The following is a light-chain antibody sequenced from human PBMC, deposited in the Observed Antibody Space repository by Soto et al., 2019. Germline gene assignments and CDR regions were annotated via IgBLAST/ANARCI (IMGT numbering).Light chain of an antibody. Sequence: DIQMTQSPSTLSASVGDRFAMACRASQSISTYLAWYQQKPGKAPKLLIYKASSLESGVPSRFSGSGSGAEFTLTISSLQPDDFATYYCQQYNTYSRTFGQGTKVDIK. J-gene: IGKJ1*01. CDR2: KAS. V-gene: IGKV1-5*03. CDR3: QQYNTYSRT. CDR1: QSISTY.